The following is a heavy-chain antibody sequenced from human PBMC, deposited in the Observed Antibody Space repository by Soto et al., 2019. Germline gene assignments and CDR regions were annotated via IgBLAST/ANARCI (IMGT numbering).Heavy chain of an antibody. D-gene: IGHD4-17*01. Sequence: NPSETLSLTCKVSGAPISSGDYYWSWVRQAPGKGLEWIGYIYYSGSTYYNPSLKRRLEISLDVSKNVFSLRLTSVDASETDVYLCHRVGYGVHKLSYCGPGMSVTVSS. V-gene: IGHV4-30-4*01. CDR2: IYYSGST. CDR3: HRVGYGVHKLSY. J-gene: IGHJ4*02. CDR1: GAPISSGDYY.